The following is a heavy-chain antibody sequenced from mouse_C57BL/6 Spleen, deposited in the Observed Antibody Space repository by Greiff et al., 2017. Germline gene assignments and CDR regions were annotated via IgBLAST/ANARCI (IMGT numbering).Heavy chain of an antibody. J-gene: IGHJ4*01. CDR1: GFTFTDYE. CDR2: IDPESGDT. Sequence: VQLQQSGAELVRPGASVTLSCTASGFTFTDYEMHWVQQTPVHGLEWIGAIDPESGDTSYPPRFKGKAILTADKSSSTAYMELRSLTSEDSAVDYCTRSKYDDSSRYAMDYWGQGTAVTVSS. CDR3: TRSKYDDSSRYAMDY. V-gene: IGHV1-15*01. D-gene: IGHD1-1*01.